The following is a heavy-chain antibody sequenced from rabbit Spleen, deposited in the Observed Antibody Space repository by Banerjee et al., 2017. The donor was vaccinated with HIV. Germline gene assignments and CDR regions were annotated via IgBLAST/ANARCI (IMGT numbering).Heavy chain of an antibody. CDR2: IYGGSSGST. V-gene: IGHV1S45*01. CDR3: ARWASSDGYFDL. J-gene: IGHJ4*01. D-gene: IGHD1-1*01. Sequence: QEQLVESGGGLVKPGGSLKLSCKASGFDFSSYGMSWVRQAPGKGLECIACIYGGSSGSTYYASWATGRFTISKTSSTAVTLQMTSLTPADTATYFCARWASSDGYFDLWGPGTLVTVS. CDR1: GFDFSSYG.